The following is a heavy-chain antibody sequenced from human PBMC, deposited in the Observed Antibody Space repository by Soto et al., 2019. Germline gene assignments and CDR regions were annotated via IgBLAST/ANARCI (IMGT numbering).Heavy chain of an antibody. CDR2: IYYSGST. CDR3: ARELGRYSWFDP. J-gene: IGHJ5*02. CDR1: GGSISSYY. D-gene: IGHD7-27*01. V-gene: IGHV4-59*01. Sequence: PLEILSLTCTVSGGSISSYYWSWIRQPPGKGLEWIGYIYYSGSTNYNPSLKSRVTISVDTSKNQFSLKLSSVTAADTAVYYCARELGRYSWFDPWGQGTLVTVSS.